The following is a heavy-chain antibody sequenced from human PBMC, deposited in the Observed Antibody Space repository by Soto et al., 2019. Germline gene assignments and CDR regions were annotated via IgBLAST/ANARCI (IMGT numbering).Heavy chain of an antibody. CDR3: ARAMGISYGFSF. CDR1: GGSFSSNS. D-gene: IGHD5-18*01. Sequence: GASVKVSCKVSGGSFSSNSISWVRQAPGQGLEWMGRIIPIIDTANYAQKFEGRVTITADKSTSTAYMELSSLRPEDTAVYYCARAMGISYGFSFWGQGTLVTVSS. J-gene: IGHJ4*02. V-gene: IGHV1-69*08. CDR2: IIPIIDTA.